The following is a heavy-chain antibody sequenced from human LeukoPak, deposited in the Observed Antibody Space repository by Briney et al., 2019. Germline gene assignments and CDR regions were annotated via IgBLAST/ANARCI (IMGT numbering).Heavy chain of an antibody. Sequence: SVKVSCKASGGTFSSYAISWVRQAPGQGLEWMGGIIPIFGTANYAQKFQGRVTITTDESTSTAYMELSSLRSEDTAVYYCARDVSSSGWFWSFFGHWGQGTPVTVSS. CDR1: GGTFSSYA. D-gene: IGHD6-19*01. CDR2: IIPIFGTA. J-gene: IGHJ4*02. CDR3: ARDVSSSGWFWSFFGH. V-gene: IGHV1-69*05.